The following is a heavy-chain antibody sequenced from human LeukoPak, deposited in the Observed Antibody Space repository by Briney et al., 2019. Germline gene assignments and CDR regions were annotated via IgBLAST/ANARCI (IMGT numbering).Heavy chain of an antibody. D-gene: IGHD2-21*02. CDR2: ISGYNGHT. V-gene: IGHV1-18*01. Sequence: GASVKVSFKASGYTFTSYGISWVRQAPGQGLEWMGWISGYNGHTKYAQKFQGRATMTTDTSTSTAYMELRSLRSDDTAVYYCARAVVVTVVDAFDIWGQGTMVTVSS. CDR3: ARAVVVTVVDAFDI. CDR1: GYTFTSYG. J-gene: IGHJ3*02.